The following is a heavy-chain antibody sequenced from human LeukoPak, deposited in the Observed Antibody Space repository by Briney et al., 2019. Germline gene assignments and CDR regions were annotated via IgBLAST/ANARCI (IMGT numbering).Heavy chain of an antibody. Sequence: GGGLRLSCVASLFTLSDYVMSWVRQAPGKGREWVSPISGSGDSTYYSDSVKARFTYSRDNARNTLYLQIHSLRAEDTAIYYCASSIVRGGYGDYDYWGQGTQVIVSS. CDR2: ISGSGDST. V-gene: IGHV3-23*01. CDR3: ASSIVRGGYGDYDY. J-gene: IGHJ4*02. D-gene: IGHD3-10*01. CDR1: LFTLSDYV.